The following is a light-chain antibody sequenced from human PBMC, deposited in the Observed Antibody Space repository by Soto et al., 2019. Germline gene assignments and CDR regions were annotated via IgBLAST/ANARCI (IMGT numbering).Light chain of an antibody. V-gene: IGLV7-46*01. CDR2: DAT. CDR1: TGAVTSGHY. Sequence: QAVVTQEPSLTVSPGRTVTLTCVSSTGAVTSGHYPHWFQQRPVQAPSKLIYDATNKPSWTPVRFSGSLLGDKAALTLSGEQPEDEAEYYCLLFSTAAPGFGDGTKVTV. CDR3: LLFSTAAPG. J-gene: IGLJ6*01.